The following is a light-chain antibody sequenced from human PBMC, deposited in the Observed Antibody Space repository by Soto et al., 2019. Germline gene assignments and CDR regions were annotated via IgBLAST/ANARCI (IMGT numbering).Light chain of an antibody. CDR1: SSDVGGYDY. CDR3: NSYTSSTTSYV. Sequence: QSVLTQPASVSGSPGQSITISCTGTSSDVGGYDYVSWYQHHPGKAPTLIIFDVRNRPSGVSNRFSGSKSGNTASLTISGLQAEDEGDYYCNSYTSSTTSYVFGSGTQLTVL. CDR2: DVR. J-gene: IGLJ1*01. V-gene: IGLV2-14*03.